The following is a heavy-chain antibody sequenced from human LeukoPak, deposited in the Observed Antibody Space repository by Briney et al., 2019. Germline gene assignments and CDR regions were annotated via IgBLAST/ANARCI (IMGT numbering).Heavy chain of an antibody. Sequence: GSLRLSCAASGFTFSSYSMNWVRQAPGKGLEWVSSISSSSSYIYYADSVKGRFTISRDNAKNSLYLQMNSLRAEDTAVYYCARDPGTDSSGYTWYFDLWGRGTLVTVSS. V-gene: IGHV3-21*01. CDR1: GFTFSSYS. CDR2: ISSSSSYI. J-gene: IGHJ2*01. CDR3: ARDPGTDSSGYTWYFDL. D-gene: IGHD3-22*01.